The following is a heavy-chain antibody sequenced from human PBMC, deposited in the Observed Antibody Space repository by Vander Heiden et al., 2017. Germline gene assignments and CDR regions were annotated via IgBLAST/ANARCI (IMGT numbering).Heavy chain of an antibody. CDR3: ARQGRWRQQLSFVDS. CDR1: GGSISSRSYY. CDR2: FYHSGST. V-gene: IGHV4-39*01. J-gene: IGHJ4*02. Sequence: QLQESGPGLVKPSETLSLTCTVSGGSISSRSYYWGWIRQPPGKGLEWIGSFYHSGSTYYNPSLKSRVTISVDTSKNQFSLNLSSVTAADTAVYYCARQGRWRQQLSFVDSWGQGTLVTVSS. D-gene: IGHD6-13*01.